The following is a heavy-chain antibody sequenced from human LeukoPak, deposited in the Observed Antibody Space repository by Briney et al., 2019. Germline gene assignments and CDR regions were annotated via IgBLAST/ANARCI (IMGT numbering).Heavy chain of an antibody. V-gene: IGHV3-30-3*01. CDR2: ISYDGSNK. J-gene: IGHJ4*02. CDR1: GFTFSAYA. D-gene: IGHD6-13*01. CDR3: AREVAAAGTAFDY. Sequence: PGGSLRFSCAASGFTFSAYAMHWVRQAPGKGLEGVAVISYDGSNKYYADSVKGRFTIARDNSKNTVYLQMNSLRAEDTAVYYCAREVAAAGTAFDYWGQGTLVTVSS.